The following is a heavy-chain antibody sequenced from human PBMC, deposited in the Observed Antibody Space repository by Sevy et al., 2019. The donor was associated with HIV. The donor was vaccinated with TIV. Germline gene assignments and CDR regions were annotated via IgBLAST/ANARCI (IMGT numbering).Heavy chain of an antibody. D-gene: IGHD6-19*01. CDR2: ISYDGSSK. J-gene: IGHJ4*02. V-gene: IGHV3-30-3*01. CDR3: TRDAGYSTGWYPSDY. CDR1: GFSVSTHA. Sequence: GGSLRLSCAASGFSVSTHAMHWVRQAPGKGLEWVALISYDGSSKYYADSVKGRLTISRDNSKNTQYLQMSSLRPDDTAVYYCTRDAGYSTGWYPSDYWGQGTLVTVSS.